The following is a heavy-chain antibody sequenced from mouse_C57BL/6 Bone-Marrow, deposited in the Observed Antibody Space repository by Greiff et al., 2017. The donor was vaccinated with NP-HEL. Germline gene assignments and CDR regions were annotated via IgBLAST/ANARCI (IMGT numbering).Heavy chain of an antibody. V-gene: IGHV1-4*01. CDR2: INPSSGYT. Sequence: VQLQQSGAELARPGASVKMSCKASGYTFTSYTMHWVKQRPGQGLEWIGYINPSSGYTKYNQKFKDKATLTADKSSSTAYMQLSSLTSEDSAVYYCARGEIYYYGSSTPSFDYWGQGTTLTVSS. CDR3: ARGEIYYYGSSTPSFDY. J-gene: IGHJ2*01. D-gene: IGHD1-1*01. CDR1: GYTFTSYT.